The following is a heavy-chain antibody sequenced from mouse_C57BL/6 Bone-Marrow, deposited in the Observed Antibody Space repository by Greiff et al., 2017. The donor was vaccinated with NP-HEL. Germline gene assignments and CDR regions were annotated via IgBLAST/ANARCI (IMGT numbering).Heavy chain of an antibody. Sequence: EVQLMESGGGLVQPGGSLKLSCAASGFTFTDYYMYWVRQTPEQRLEWVAYISNGGGSTYYPDTVKGRFTISRDKAKNTLYLQMSRLKSEGTGMYYCARRDYDEARDYWGQGTSVTVSS. J-gene: IGHJ4*01. CDR1: GFTFTDYY. CDR3: ARRDYDEARDY. D-gene: IGHD2-4*01. CDR2: ISNGGGST. V-gene: IGHV5-12*01.